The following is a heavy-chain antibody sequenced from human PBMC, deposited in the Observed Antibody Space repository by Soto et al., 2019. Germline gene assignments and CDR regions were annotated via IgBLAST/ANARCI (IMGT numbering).Heavy chain of an antibody. V-gene: IGHV3-33*01. D-gene: IGHD3-3*01. CDR1: GFTFSSYG. CDR2: IWYDGSNK. J-gene: IGHJ6*02. CDR3: ARDIRFLEWLTLYDYGMDV. Sequence: VQLVESGGGVVQPGRSLRLSCAASGFTFSSYGMHWVRQAPGKGLEWVAVIWYDGSNKYYADSVKGRFTISRDNSKNTLYLQMNSLRAEDTAVYYCARDIRFLEWLTLYDYGMDVWGQGTTVTVSS.